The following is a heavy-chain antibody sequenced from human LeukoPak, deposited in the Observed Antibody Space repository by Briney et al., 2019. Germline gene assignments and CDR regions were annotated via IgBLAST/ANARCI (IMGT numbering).Heavy chain of an antibody. CDR2: ISVYYGNA. CDR3: ARGGGFWSGGDY. J-gene: IGHJ4*02. V-gene: IGHV1-18*01. Sequence: ASVKVSCKASGCTFTNYGITWVRQAPGQGLEWMGWISVYYGNADYAQRLQDRVTMTTDTSTSTAYMELRSLTSDDTAVYYCARGGGFWSGGDYWGQGTLVTVSS. D-gene: IGHD3-3*01. CDR1: GCTFTNYG.